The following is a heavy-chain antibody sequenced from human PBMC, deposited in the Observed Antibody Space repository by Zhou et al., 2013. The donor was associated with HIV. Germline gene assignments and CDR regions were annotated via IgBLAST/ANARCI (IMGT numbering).Heavy chain of an antibody. D-gene: IGHD3-22*01. V-gene: IGHV1-69*04. CDR2: INPKTGTT. Sequence: QVQLVQSGAEVKKPGSSVKVSCKASGGTFSSYAISWVRQAPGQGLEWMGNINPKTGTTAYAQIFQGRLTLTRDTSTNTFYMDLSSLRSDDTAIYYCARGGAGHRYDSSGYSNFDYWGQGTLVTVSS. CDR1: GGTFSSYA. J-gene: IGHJ4*02. CDR3: ARGGAGHRYDSSGYSNFDY.